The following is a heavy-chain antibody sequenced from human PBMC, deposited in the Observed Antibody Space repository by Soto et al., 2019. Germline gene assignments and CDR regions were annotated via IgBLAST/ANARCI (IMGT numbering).Heavy chain of an antibody. Sequence: QVQLVESGGGVVQPGRSLRLSCAASGFTFSSYAMHWVRQAPGKGLEWVAVISYDGSNKYYADSVKGRFTISRDNYKNTLYLQMNSLRAEDTAVYYCARVGGCTNGVCYMDYYYGMDVWGQGTTVTVS. CDR3: ARVGGCTNGVCYMDYYYGMDV. CDR2: ISYDGSNK. V-gene: IGHV3-30-3*01. D-gene: IGHD2-8*01. CDR1: GFTFSSYA. J-gene: IGHJ6*02.